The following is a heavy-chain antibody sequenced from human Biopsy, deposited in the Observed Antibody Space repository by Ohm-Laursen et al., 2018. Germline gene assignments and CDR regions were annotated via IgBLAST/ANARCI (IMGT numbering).Heavy chain of an antibody. CDR3: ALAAAQTVTHFDY. J-gene: IGHJ4*02. CDR2: ISGNSDII. Sequence: SLRLSCAAFGFTFSSYAMTWFCQAPGKGLEWVSTISGNSDIIYDTDSVKGRFTISRDNSKNTLYLQMNSLRADDTAVYYCALAAAQTVTHFDYWGQGTLATVSS. D-gene: IGHD4-17*01. V-gene: IGHV3-23*01. CDR1: GFTFSSYA.